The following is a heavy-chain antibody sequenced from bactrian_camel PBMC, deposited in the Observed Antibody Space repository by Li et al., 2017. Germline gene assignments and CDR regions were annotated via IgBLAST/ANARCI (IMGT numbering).Heavy chain of an antibody. CDR3: AADFLQYCSGNRLTY. J-gene: IGHJ4*01. D-gene: IGHD2*01. Sequence: HVQLVESGGGAVRAGGSLKLSCVAKFNLGNYGVAWFRRPSGKEREGIAAISSDGIPTTADSVKGRFSLSKEIDNGVNTLYLQMNFLQAEDTATYYCAADFLQYCSGNRLTYWGQGTQVTVS. CDR2: ISSDGIP. CDR1: KFNLGNYG. V-gene: IGHV3S55*01.